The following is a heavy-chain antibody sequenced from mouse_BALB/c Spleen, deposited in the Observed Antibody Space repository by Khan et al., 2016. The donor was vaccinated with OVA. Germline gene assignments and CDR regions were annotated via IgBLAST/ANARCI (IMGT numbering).Heavy chain of an antibody. V-gene: IGHV3-2*02. CDR2: ISYSGNT. Sequence: EVELVESGPGLVKPSQSLSLTCTVTGYSITTGYAWNWIRQFPGNKLEWMGYISYSGNTKYNPSLKSRISITRDTSKNQFFLQLKSVTTEDTARYYCARVYGGDFDYWGQGTTLTVSS. D-gene: IGHD1-1*01. CDR3: ARVYGGDFDY. J-gene: IGHJ2*01. CDR1: GYSITTGYA.